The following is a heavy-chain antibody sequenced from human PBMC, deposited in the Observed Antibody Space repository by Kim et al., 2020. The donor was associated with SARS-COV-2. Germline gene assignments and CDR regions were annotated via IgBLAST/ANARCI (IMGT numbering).Heavy chain of an antibody. CDR2: INGDANKI. CDR1: GFTFSRHW. V-gene: IGHV3-74*01. Sequence: GGSLRLSCVASGFTFSRHWMHWVRQAPGKGLVWVSRINGDANKINYADSVKGRFTISRDNAKNALYLKMDGLRAEDTALYYCARGYPEGIGYGESGWGQ. CDR3: ARGYPEGIGYGESG. D-gene: IGHD3-22*01. J-gene: IGHJ1*01.